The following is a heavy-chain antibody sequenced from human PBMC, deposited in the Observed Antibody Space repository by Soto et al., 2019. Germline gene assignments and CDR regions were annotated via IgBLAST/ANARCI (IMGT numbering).Heavy chain of an antibody. Sequence: GGSLRLSCAASGFTFSDAWMTGVRQAPGKGLEWVDRFKSKTDGGTLDYAAPVKGRFTISRDDSKNTLYLQMNSLKTEDTAVYYCTTGPRYYYDSNGYLYWGQGTLVTVSS. J-gene: IGHJ4*02. CDR3: TTGPRYYYDSNGYLY. D-gene: IGHD3-22*01. V-gene: IGHV3-15*01. CDR2: FKSKTDGGTL. CDR1: GFTFSDAW.